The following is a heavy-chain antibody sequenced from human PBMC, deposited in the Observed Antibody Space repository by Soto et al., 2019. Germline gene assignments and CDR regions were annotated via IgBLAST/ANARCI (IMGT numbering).Heavy chain of an antibody. CDR1: GGTFSSYA. CDR3: ARDLGPSGYYDSSGYPDAFDI. CDR2: IIPIFGTA. J-gene: IGHJ3*02. V-gene: IGHV1-69*13. D-gene: IGHD3-22*01. Sequence: SVKVSCKASGGTFSSYAISWVRQAPGQGLEWLGGIIPIFGTANYAQKFQGRVTITADESTSTAYMELSSLRSEDTAVYYCARDLGPSGYYDSSGYPDAFDIWGKGTMVTVSS.